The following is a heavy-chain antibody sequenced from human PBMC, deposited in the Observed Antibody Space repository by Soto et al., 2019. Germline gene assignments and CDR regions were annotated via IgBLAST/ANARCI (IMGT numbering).Heavy chain of an antibody. CDR3: ARAPHIVGPTSHHFDS. V-gene: IGHV3-30-3*01. J-gene: IGHJ4*02. CDR1: GFPFSSYA. CDR2: ISFDGTKT. D-gene: IGHD2-21*01. Sequence: PGGSLRLSCAASGFPFSSYAMHWVRQAPGKGPEWLALISFDGTKTSYADSVKGRFIISRDRANNSLSLEMNGLRPDDSAVYYCARAPHIVGPTSHHFDSWGRGVQVTVSS.